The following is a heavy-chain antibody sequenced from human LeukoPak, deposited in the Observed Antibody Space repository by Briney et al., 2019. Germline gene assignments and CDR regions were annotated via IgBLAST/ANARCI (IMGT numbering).Heavy chain of an antibody. V-gene: IGHV1-8*02. CDR2: MNPNSGNT. CDR1: GYTFISYD. CDR3: ARERLAFNWDDAFDI. J-gene: IGHJ3*02. Sequence: ASVKVSCKASGYTFISYDINWVRQAAGQGLEWMGWMNPNSGNTGYAQRFQGRVTMTRNTSISTAYMELSSLRSEDTAVYYCARERLAFNWDDAFDIWGQGTMVTVSS. D-gene: IGHD7-27*01.